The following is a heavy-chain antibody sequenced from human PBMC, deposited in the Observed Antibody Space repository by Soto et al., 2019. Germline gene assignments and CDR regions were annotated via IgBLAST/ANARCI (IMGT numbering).Heavy chain of an antibody. V-gene: IGHV3-11*01. Sequence: GGSLRLSCAASGFIFTNFYMTWIRQAPGKGLELVSYISPGGDIRNYVDSVKGRFTISRDNTNRLVYLHMNSLRAEDTAVYYCTRDPRITDFWGQGTLVTVSS. D-gene: IGHD3-16*01. CDR3: TRDPRITDF. J-gene: IGHJ4*02. CDR2: ISPGGDIR. CDR1: GFIFTNFY.